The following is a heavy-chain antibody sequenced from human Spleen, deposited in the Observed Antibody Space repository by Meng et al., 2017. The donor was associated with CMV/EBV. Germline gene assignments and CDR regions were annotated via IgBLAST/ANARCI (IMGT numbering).Heavy chain of an antibody. V-gene: IGHV4-34*01. J-gene: IGHJ5*02. Sequence: GGSFRGYSWSWIRQPPGKGLEWIGEINHSGSTNYNPSLKSRVTISVDTSKNQFSLKLSSVTAADTAVYYCARGGCSSTSCYKNGFDPWGQGTLVTVSS. CDR2: INHSGST. CDR3: ARGGCSSTSCYKNGFDP. CDR1: GGSFRGYS. D-gene: IGHD2-2*01.